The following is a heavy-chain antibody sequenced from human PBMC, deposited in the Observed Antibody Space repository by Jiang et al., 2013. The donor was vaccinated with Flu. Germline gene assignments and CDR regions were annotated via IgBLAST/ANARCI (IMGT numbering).Heavy chain of an antibody. CDR3: AKEYSSGWYDYFDY. J-gene: IGHJ4*02. CDR2: MSNDGNHK. D-gene: IGHD6-19*01. Sequence: APGKGLEWVTFMSNDGNHKYYVDSVKGRFTISTDNSKNTLYLQMDSLRPEDTAVYYCAKEYSSGWYDYFDYWGQGTLVTVSS. V-gene: IGHV3-30*18.